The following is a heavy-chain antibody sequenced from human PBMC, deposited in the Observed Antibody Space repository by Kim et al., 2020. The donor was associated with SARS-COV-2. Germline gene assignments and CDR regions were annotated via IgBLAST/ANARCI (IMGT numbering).Heavy chain of an antibody. Sequence: GGSLRLSCAASASSFRDFGIHWVRLAPGKGLEWVAVISYDSINKYYADSVKGRFTISRDNSKNTVSLQMDSLRPEDTAVYFCASKWQRLQTLDYWGQGTLVTVSS. CDR1: ASSFRDFG. J-gene: IGHJ4*02. D-gene: IGHD5-12*01. V-gene: IGHV3-30*03. CDR3: ASKWQRLQTLDY. CDR2: ISYDSINK.